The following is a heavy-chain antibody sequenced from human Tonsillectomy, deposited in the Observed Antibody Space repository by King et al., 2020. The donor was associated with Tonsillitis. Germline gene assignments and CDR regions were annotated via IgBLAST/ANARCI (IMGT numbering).Heavy chain of an antibody. CDR1: GFTFSNYA. J-gene: IGHJ6*02. Sequence: VQLVESGGGLVQPGGSLRLSCAASGFTFSNYAMSWVRQTPGKGLEWVSAISASGGSTYYADSVKGRFIISRDNSKNTLYLQMSSLRAEDTAVYYCAKGQLRFLEWLYVDVWDQGTTVTVSS. V-gene: IGHV3-23*04. D-gene: IGHD3-3*01. CDR2: ISASGGST. CDR3: AKGQLRFLEWLYVDV.